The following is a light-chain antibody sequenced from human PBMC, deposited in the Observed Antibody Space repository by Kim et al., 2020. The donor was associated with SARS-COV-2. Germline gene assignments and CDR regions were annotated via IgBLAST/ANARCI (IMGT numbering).Light chain of an antibody. J-gene: IGKJ5*01. CDR1: QTLRRNH. Sequence: PWERATFSCRASQTLRRNHVAWYQQKPGQAPRLLIYGASSRATGIPDRFSGSGSGTDFTLTITALEPEDFAVYFCQQYGSSPLITFGQGTRLEIK. CDR3: QQYGSSPLIT. CDR2: GAS. V-gene: IGKV3-20*01.